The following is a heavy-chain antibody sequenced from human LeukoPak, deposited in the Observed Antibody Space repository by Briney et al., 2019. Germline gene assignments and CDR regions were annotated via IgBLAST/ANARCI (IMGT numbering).Heavy chain of an antibody. Sequence: SVKVSCKASGGTFSSYAISWVRQAPGQGLEWMGGVIPIFGTANYAQKFQGRVTITTDESTSTAYMELSSLRAEDTALYYCATQIVIEPAANRASDYWGQGTLVTVSS. V-gene: IGHV1-69*05. J-gene: IGHJ4*02. CDR2: VIPIFGTA. CDR1: GGTFSSYA. CDR3: ATQIVIEPAANRASDY. D-gene: IGHD2-2*01.